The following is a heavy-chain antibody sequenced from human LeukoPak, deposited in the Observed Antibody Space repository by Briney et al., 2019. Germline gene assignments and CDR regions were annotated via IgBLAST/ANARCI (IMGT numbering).Heavy chain of an antibody. J-gene: IGHJ4*02. Sequence: GGSLRLSCAASGFIFSSNAMYWVRQAPGKGLEWVSGLSGSGGNTYYADSVKGRFTISRDNSKKTLYLQMNSLRVEDTAVYYCAKGFWNGYYYFDSWGQGTLVTVSS. V-gene: IGHV3-23*01. CDR1: GFIFSSNA. CDR2: LSGSGGNT. D-gene: IGHD3-3*01. CDR3: AKGFWNGYYYFDS.